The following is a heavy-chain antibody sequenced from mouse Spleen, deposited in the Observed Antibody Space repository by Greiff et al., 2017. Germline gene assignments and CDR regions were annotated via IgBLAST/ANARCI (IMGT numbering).Heavy chain of an antibody. D-gene: IGHD1-1*01. CDR3: ARSREGYAMDY. J-gene: IGHJ4*01. CDR2: ISNLAYSI. V-gene: IGHV5-15*01. Sequence: EVKLMESGGGLVKPGGSLKLSCAASGFTFSDYGMAWVRQAPGKGPEWVAFISNLAYSIYYADTVTGRFTISRENAKNTLYLEMSSLRSEDTAMYYCARSREGYAMDYWGQGTSVTVSS. CDR1: GFTFSDYG.